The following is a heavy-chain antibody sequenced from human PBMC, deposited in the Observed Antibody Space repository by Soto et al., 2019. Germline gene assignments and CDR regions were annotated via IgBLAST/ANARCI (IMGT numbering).Heavy chain of an antibody. D-gene: IGHD1-7*01. CDR1: GGSISSGGYY. CDR3: ARVGPNYWNYRLVDY. Sequence: QVQLQESGPGLVKPSQTLSLTCTVSGGSISSGGYYWSWIRQHPGKGLEWIGYIYYSGSTYYNPSLKSRVTISVDTSKNQFSLKLSSVTAADTAVYYCARVGPNYWNYRLVDYWGQGTLVTVSS. CDR2: IYYSGST. J-gene: IGHJ4*02. V-gene: IGHV4-31*03.